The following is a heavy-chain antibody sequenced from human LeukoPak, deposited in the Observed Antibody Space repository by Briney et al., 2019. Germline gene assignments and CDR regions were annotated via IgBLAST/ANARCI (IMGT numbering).Heavy chain of an antibody. D-gene: IGHD2-15*01. Sequence: GGSLRLSCAAFGVTVSGYWMNWVRQAPGKGMEWVSSISSSGSSIFYADSVKGRFTISRDNSKNTLYLQMSSLRAEDTAVYYCVRDGTRGYCSGGTCHWYFDLWGRGTLVTVSS. V-gene: IGHV3-21*01. CDR2: ISSSGSSI. CDR3: VRDGTRGYCSGGTCHWYFDL. CDR1: GVTVSGYW. J-gene: IGHJ2*01.